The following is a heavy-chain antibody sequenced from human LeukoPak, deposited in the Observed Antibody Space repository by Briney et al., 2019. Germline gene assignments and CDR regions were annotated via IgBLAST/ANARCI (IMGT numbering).Heavy chain of an antibody. CDR2: IYYSGST. CDR3: ARDRFWSGYYMVTEGHGDMDV. V-gene: IGHV4-39*07. Sequence: PSETLSLTCTVSGGSISSSSYYWGWIRQPPGKGLEWIGSIYYSGSTNYNPSLKSRVTISVDTSKNQFSLKLSSVTAADTAVYYCARDRFWSGYYMVTEGHGDMDVWGKGTTVTVSS. CDR1: GGSISSSSYY. J-gene: IGHJ6*03. D-gene: IGHD3-3*01.